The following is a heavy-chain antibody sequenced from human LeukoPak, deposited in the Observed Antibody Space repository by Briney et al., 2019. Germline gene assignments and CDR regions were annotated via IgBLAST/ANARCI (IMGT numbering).Heavy chain of an antibody. CDR1: GFTVSSNY. Sequence: GGSLRLSCAASGFTVSSNYMSWVRQAPGKGLEWGSVIYSGGSTYYADSVKGRFTISRDNSKNTLYLQMNSLRAEDTAVYYCARDARGFGESPGDYWGQGTLVTVSS. D-gene: IGHD3-10*01. V-gene: IGHV3-53*05. CDR2: IYSGGST. J-gene: IGHJ4*02. CDR3: ARDARGFGESPGDY.